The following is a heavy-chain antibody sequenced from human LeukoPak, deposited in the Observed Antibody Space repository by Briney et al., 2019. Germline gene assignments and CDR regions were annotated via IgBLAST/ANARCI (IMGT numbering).Heavy chain of an antibody. D-gene: IGHD3-22*01. J-gene: IGHJ4*02. Sequence: PGGSLRLSCAASGFTVSSNYMSWVRQAPGKGLEWVSVIYSGGSTYYADSVKGRFTISRDNSKNTLYLQMNSLRAEDTAVYYCARDHYDSSGYTIDYWGQGTLVTVSS. V-gene: IGHV3-66*01. CDR2: IYSGGST. CDR1: GFTVSSNY. CDR3: ARDHYDSSGYTIDY.